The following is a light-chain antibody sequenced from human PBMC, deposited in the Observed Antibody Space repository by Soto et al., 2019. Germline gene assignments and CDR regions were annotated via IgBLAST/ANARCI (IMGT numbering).Light chain of an antibody. CDR1: QSISTW. J-gene: IGKJ1*01. CDR2: KAS. V-gene: IGKV1-5*03. Sequence: DIHMTQSPSTLSASVGDRVTITCRASQSISTWLAWFQQKPGKAPKLLIYKASNLESGVPSRFSGSGSGTEFTLTISNLQPDDFATYYCQEFQSYSWTFGHGTKVEVK. CDR3: QEFQSYSWT.